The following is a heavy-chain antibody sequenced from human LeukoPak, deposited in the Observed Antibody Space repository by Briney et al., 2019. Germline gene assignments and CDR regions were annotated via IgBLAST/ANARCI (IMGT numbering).Heavy chain of an antibody. CDR2: INHSGST. J-gene: IGHJ5*02. D-gene: IGHD6-19*01. Sequence: TSETLSLTCAVYGGSFSGYYWSWIRQPPGKGLEWIGEINHSGSTNYNPSLKSRVTISVDTSKNQFSLKLSSVTAADTAVYYCARGPGAVAGPYNWFDPWGQGTLVTVSS. CDR3: ARGPGAVAGPYNWFDP. V-gene: IGHV4-34*01. CDR1: GGSFSGYY.